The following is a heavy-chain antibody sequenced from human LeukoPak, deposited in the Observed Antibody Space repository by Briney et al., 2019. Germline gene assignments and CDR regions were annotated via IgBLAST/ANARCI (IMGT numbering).Heavy chain of an antibody. CDR1: GFTFSSYG. CDR2: ISYDGSNK. CDR3: AKVYLSIVVVPVADY. Sequence: GGSLRLSCAASGFTFSSYGMHWVRQAPGKGLEWVAVISYDGSNKYYADSVKGRFTISRDNSKNPLYLQMNSLRAEDTAVYYCAKVYLSIVVVPVADYWGEGTL. D-gene: IGHD2-2*01. J-gene: IGHJ4*02. V-gene: IGHV3-30*18.